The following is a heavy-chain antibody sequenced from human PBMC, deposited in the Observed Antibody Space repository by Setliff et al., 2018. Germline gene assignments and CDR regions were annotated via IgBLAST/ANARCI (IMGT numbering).Heavy chain of an antibody. CDR2: ISDSSRTHT. J-gene: IGHJ5*02. V-gene: IGHV3-48*01. D-gene: IGHD5-12*01. CDR1: GSSFRSYA. Sequence: PGGSLRLSCVASGSSFRSYAMSWIRQAPGKGLEWLSHISDSSRTHTAYADSVKGRFTISRDNSQNTVYLQMDSLRAEDTAVYYCARDDDTTSRYSRFEHWGQGTPVTVSS. CDR3: ARDDDTTSRYSRFEH.